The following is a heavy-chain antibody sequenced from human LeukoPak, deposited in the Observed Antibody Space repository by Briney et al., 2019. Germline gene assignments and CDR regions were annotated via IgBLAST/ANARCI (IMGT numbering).Heavy chain of an antibody. CDR3: ARDGILTSLRAFDI. J-gene: IGHJ3*02. CDR2: IYTSGST. Sequence: SETLSLTCTVSGGSISSYYWTWIRQPAGKGLEWIGRIYTSGSTNYNPSLKSRVTMSVDTSKNQFSLKLSSVTAADTAVYYCARDGILTSLRAFDIWGQGTMVTVSS. D-gene: IGHD3-9*01. V-gene: IGHV4-4*07. CDR1: GGSISSYY.